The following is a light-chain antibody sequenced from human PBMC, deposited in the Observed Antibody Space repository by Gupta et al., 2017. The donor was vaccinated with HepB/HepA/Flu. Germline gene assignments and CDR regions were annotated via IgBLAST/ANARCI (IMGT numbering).Light chain of an antibody. CDR1: NSNIGSNP. V-gene: IGLV1-44*01. CDR2: SNN. J-gene: IGLJ2*01. Sequence: QSVLTQPPSASGTPGQRFTISCSGSNSNIGSNPINWYQQLPGTAPRLLIFSNNLRPSGIADRFSGSKSGTSASLAISGLQSEDEADYYCAAWDDSLNGVVFGGGTKLTVL. CDR3: AAWDDSLNGVV.